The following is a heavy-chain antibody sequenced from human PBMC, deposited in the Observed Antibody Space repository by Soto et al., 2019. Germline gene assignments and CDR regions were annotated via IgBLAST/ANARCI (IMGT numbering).Heavy chain of an antibody. J-gene: IGHJ4*02. CDR1: GFTFISYA. CDR3: AKVSATSRPYYFDY. CDR2: ITGDGGDT. V-gene: IGHV3-23*01. Sequence: EVQLLESGGGLVQPGGSLRLSCVASGFTFISYAMSWVRQAPGKGLEWVSAITGDGGDTFHADSVRGRLTISRDNSRNTLYLQMDSLRAEDTALYYCAKVSATSRPYYFDYWGQGSLVTVSS.